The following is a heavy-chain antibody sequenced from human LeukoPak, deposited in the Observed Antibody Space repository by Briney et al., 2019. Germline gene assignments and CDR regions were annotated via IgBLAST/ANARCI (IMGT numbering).Heavy chain of an antibody. Sequence: GSLKLSCAASGFTFSGSAIHWVRQTPGKGLEWVGRIRSKTNNYATVYAASVKGRFTISRDDSENTAYLQMNSLKAEDTAVYYCTTVGIVGGFLSPLDYWGQGTLVTVSS. CDR1: GFTFSGSA. CDR3: TTVGIVGGFLSPLDY. V-gene: IGHV3-73*01. J-gene: IGHJ4*02. D-gene: IGHD1-26*01. CDR2: IRSKTNNYAT.